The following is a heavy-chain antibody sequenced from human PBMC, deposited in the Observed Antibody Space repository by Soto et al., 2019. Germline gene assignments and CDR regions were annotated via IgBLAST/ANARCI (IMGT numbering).Heavy chain of an antibody. Sequence: EVHLLESGGDLVQRGGSLRLSCAASGFIFSNYAMSWVRQAPGKGLEWVSAISGSGATTYYPDSVKGRFTISRDNSKNTLYLQMNSLRAEDTAVYYCAKGCIPRRYNIPKVDFDYWGQGSLVTVSS. D-gene: IGHD1-1*01. J-gene: IGHJ4*02. V-gene: IGHV3-23*01. CDR3: AKGCIPRRYNIPKVDFDY. CDR2: ISGSGATT. CDR1: GFIFSNYA.